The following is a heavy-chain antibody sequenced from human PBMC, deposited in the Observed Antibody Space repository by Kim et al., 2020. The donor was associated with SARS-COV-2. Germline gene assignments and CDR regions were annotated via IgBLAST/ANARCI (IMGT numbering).Heavy chain of an antibody. CDR1: GGSISSSSYY. Sequence: SETLSLTCTVSGGSISSSSYYWGWIRQPPGKGLEWIGSIYYSGSTYYNPSLKSRVTISVDTSKNQFSLKLSSVTAADTAVYYCARQEGSSSWYPLSHYFDYWGQGTLVTVSS. J-gene: IGHJ4*02. V-gene: IGHV4-39*01. D-gene: IGHD6-13*01. CDR2: IYYSGST. CDR3: ARQEGSSSWYPLSHYFDY.